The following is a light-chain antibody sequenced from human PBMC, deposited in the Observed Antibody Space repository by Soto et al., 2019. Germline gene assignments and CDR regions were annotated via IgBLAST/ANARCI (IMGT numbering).Light chain of an antibody. V-gene: IGKV1-5*01. CDR3: QHYKMYS. CDR2: DVS. CDR1: QSITTW. J-gene: IGKJ1*01. Sequence: DIQMTQSPSTVSAYVGDSVTITCRASQSITTWLAWYQQRPGKAPKLLIYDVSSLQSGVPSRFSGSGSGTEFTLTISSLQPDDFATYYCQHYKMYSFGQGTKVDIK.